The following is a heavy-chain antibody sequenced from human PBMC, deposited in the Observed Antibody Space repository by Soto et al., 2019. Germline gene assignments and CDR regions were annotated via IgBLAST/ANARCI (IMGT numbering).Heavy chain of an antibody. V-gene: IGHV3-9*01. Sequence: VQLVESGGGLIQPGGSLRLSCVASGFTFDYDGMHWVRQAPGKGLEWVSGISWNSATIGYADSVKGRFTVSRDNAKNSLYLQMNSLRAEDTALYYCAKDRGSITVRGIMDYYVDYWGQGTLVTVSS. CDR2: ISWNSATI. CDR3: AKDRGSITVRGIMDYYVDY. CDR1: GFTFDYDG. J-gene: IGHJ4*02. D-gene: IGHD3-16*01.